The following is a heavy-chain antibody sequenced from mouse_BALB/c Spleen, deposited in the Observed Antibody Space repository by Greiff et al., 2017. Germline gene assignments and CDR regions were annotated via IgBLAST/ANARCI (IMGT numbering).Heavy chain of an antibody. Sequence: EVKLVESGGGLVKPGGSLKLSCAASGFTFSSYAMSWVRQTPEKRLEWVASISSGGSTYYPDSVKGRFTISRDNARNILYLQMSSLRSEDTAMYYCARGDYYGYVPFYAMDYWGQGTSVTVSS. D-gene: IGHD1-2*01. CDR1: GFTFSSYA. CDR3: ARGDYYGYVPFYAMDY. CDR2: ISSGGST. V-gene: IGHV5-6-5*01. J-gene: IGHJ4*01.